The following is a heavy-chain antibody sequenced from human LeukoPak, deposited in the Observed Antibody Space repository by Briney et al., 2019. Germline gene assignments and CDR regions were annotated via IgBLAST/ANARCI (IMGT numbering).Heavy chain of an antibody. J-gene: IGHJ4*02. Sequence: PGRSLRLSCVASGFMFSDHAFHWVRRSPDKGLEWVALIGSDGSKKYYADSVQGRFTVSRENSKNTLFLQMNTLRADDTAVYFCARQMTSTRLFDSWGQGTLVTASS. CDR3: ARQMTSTRLFDS. V-gene: IGHV3-30*04. CDR1: GFMFSDHA. CDR2: IGSDGSKK. D-gene: IGHD5/OR15-5a*01.